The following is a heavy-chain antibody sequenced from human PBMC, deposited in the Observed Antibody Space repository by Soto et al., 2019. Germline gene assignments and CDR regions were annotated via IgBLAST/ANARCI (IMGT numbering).Heavy chain of an antibody. CDR2: ISSSSSYI. CDR3: ANYGSGSYHSEYYYYYYMDV. CDR1: GFTFSSYS. J-gene: IGHJ6*03. Sequence: GGSLRLSCAASGFTFSSYSMNWVRQAPGKGLEWVSSISSSSSYIYYADSVKGRFTISRDNAKNSLYLQMNSLRAEDTAVYYCANYGSGSYHSEYYYYYYMDVWGKGTTVTVSS. V-gene: IGHV3-21*01. D-gene: IGHD3-10*01.